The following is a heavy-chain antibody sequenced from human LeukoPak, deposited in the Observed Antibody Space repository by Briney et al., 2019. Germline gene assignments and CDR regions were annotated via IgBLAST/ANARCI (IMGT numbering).Heavy chain of an antibody. CDR2: VYYGGSS. V-gene: IGHV4-59*11. CDR3: ARSPFGNTVIVFDH. J-gene: IGHJ4*02. D-gene: IGHD4-17*01. CDR1: GGSFSSHY. Sequence: SETLSLTCTVSGGSFSSHYWSWIRQPPGKGLEWIGYVYYGGSSDYNPPLKSRVTISIDTSKNQFSLKLSSVTAADTAVYYCARSPFGNTVIVFDHWGQGTLVTVSS.